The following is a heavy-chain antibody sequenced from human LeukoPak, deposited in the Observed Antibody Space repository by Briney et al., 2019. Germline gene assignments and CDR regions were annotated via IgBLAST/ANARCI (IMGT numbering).Heavy chain of an antibody. CDR1: GGSISSYY. J-gene: IGHJ6*03. Sequence: SETLSLTCTVSGGSISSYYWSWIRQPAGKGLEWIGRIYTSGSTNYNPSLKSRVTMSVDTSKNQFSLKLSSVTAADTAVYYCARKTHPQFKYYYYYMDVCGKGTTVTVSS. CDR2: IYTSGST. CDR3: ARKTHPQFKYYYYYMDV. V-gene: IGHV4-4*07.